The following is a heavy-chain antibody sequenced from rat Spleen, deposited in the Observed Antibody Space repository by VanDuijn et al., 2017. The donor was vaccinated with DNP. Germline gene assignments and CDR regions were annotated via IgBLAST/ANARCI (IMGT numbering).Heavy chain of an antibody. CDR3: TTQSNSGYGGFAY. CDR1: GFIFSNYW. Sequence: EVQLVESGGGPVQPGRSLKLSCVASGFIFSNYWMTWIRQAPGKGLEWVASISNTGDSTYYSDSVKGLFSISRDNAKSTLYLQMDSLRSEDTATYYCTTQSNSGYGGFAYWGQGTLVTVSS. J-gene: IGHJ3*01. CDR2: ISNTGDST. D-gene: IGHD4-3*01. V-gene: IGHV5-31*01.